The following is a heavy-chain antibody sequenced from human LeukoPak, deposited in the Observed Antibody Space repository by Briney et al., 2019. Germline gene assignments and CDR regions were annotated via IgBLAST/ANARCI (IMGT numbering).Heavy chain of an antibody. CDR3: ATYSNSTLQYYYGLDV. CDR2: IRPNSGGT. V-gene: IGHV1-2*02. CDR1: GYTFTGYY. J-gene: IGHJ6*02. D-gene: IGHD6-6*01. Sequence: ASVKVSCKTSGYTFTGYYLHWVRQAPGQGLEWMGWIRPNSGGTKNAQKFQGRVTMTRDTSISTAYMELNRQTSDDTAVYYCATYSNSTLQYYYGLDVWGQGTTVTVSS.